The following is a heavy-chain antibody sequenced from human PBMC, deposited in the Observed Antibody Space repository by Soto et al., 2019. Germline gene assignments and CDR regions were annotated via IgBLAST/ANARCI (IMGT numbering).Heavy chain of an antibody. CDR2: IWYDGSNK. J-gene: IGHJ4*02. Sequence: QVQLVESGGGVVQPGRSLRLSCAASGFTFSSYGMHWVRQAPGKGLEWVAVIWYDGSNKYYGDSVKGRFTISRDDSKKTLYLQMDSLRAEDTAVYYCVRITGGYCFDYWGQGTLVTVSS. D-gene: IGHD1-20*01. CDR3: VRITGGYCFDY. CDR1: GFTFSSYG. V-gene: IGHV3-33*01.